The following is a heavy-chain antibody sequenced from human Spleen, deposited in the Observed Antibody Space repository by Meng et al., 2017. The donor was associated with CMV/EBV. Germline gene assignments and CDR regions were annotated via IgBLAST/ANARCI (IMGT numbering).Heavy chain of an antibody. Sequence: ASVKVSCKASGYTFTNYGISWVRQAPGQGLEWMGWISAYNGNTNYAQKLQGRVTMTTDTSTSTAYMELRSLRSDDTAVYYCARDRSLRFLEWLSSGMDVWGQGTTVTVSS. V-gene: IGHV1-18*01. CDR3: ARDRSLRFLEWLSSGMDV. CDR1: GYTFTNYG. J-gene: IGHJ6*02. D-gene: IGHD3-3*01. CDR2: ISAYNGNT.